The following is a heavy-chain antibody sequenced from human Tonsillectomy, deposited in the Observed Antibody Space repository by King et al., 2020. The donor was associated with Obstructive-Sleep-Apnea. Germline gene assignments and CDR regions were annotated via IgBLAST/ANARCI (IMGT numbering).Heavy chain of an antibody. J-gene: IGHJ4*02. D-gene: IGHD6-6*01. CDR3: AKDRTYSSSSYGDY. CDR1: GLTFDTYA. V-gene: IGHV3-23*04. Sequence: VQLVESGGGLVQPGGSLRLSCAASGLTFDTYAMSWVRQAPGKGLEWVSVISGSGGTTYYADSVMGRFTISRDNSKNTLYLQMNSLRAEDTAVYFCAKDRTYSSSSYGDYWGQGTLVTVSS. CDR2: ISGSGGTT.